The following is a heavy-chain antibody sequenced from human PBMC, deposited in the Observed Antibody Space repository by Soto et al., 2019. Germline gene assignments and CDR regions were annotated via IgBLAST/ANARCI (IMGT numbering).Heavy chain of an antibody. CDR3: ARGGSQLLWFGELYGYYFDY. V-gene: IGHV1-2*04. Sequence: GASVKVSCKASGYTFTGYYMHWVRQAPGQGLEWMGWINPNSGGTNYAQKFQGWVTMTRDTSISTAYMELSRLRSDDTAVYYCARGGSQLLWFGELYGYYFDYWGQGTLVTVSS. CDR2: INPNSGGT. J-gene: IGHJ4*02. CDR1: GYTFTGYY. D-gene: IGHD3-10*01.